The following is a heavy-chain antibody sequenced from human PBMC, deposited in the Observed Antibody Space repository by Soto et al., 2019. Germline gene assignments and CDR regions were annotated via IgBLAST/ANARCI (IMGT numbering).Heavy chain of an antibody. CDR3: ARSIRGYSGYDPTYYYYMDV. CDR1: GFTFSSYS. J-gene: IGHJ6*03. CDR2: ISSSSSYI. D-gene: IGHD5-12*01. Sequence: GGSLRLSCAASGFTFSSYSMNWVRQAPGKGLEWVSSISSSSSYIYYADSVKGRFTISRDNAKNSLYLQMNSLRAEDTAVYYCARSIRGYSGYDPTYYYYMDVWGKGTTVTVSS. V-gene: IGHV3-21*01.